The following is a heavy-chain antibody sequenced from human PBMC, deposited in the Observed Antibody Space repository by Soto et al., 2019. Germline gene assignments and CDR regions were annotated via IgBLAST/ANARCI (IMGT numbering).Heavy chain of an antibody. CDR3: SRDLAAFGELFYYYYYGMDV. CDR2: ISYDGSNK. V-gene: IGHV3-30-3*01. CDR1: GFTFSSYA. D-gene: IGHD3-10*01. Sequence: SGGSLRLSCAASGFTFSSYAMHWVRQAPGKGLEWVAVISYDGSNKYYADSVKGRFTISRDNSKNTLYLQMNSLRAEDTAVYYCSRDLAAFGELFYYYYYGMDVWGQGTTVTVSS. J-gene: IGHJ6*02.